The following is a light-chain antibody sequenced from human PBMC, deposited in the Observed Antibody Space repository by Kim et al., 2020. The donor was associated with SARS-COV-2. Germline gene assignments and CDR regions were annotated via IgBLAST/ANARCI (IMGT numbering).Light chain of an antibody. Sequence: QSSTISSSGTSSHFGDYNFVAWYHRQPGNAPKLIIYGVSKRPSGVRNRFSGSKSGNTASLTVTGLQAEDEDDDYCSSDAGSNKIYVFGTGTKVTVL. V-gene: IGLV2-8*01. J-gene: IGLJ1*01. CDR1: SSHFGDYNF. CDR2: GVS. CDR3: SSDAGSNKIYV.